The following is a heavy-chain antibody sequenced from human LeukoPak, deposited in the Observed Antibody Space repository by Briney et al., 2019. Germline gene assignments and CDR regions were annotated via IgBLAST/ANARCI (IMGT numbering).Heavy chain of an antibody. CDR1: GGSISSYY. CDR3: ARTGDTPTAVDY. D-gene: IGHD7-27*01. V-gene: IGHV4-59*08. Sequence: KPSETLSLTCTVSGGSISSYYWSWIRQPPGKGLEWIGYIYYSGSTNYNPSLKSRVTISVDTSKNQFSLKLSSVTAADTAVYYCARTGDTPTAVDYWGQGTLVTVSS. CDR2: IYYSGST. J-gene: IGHJ4*02.